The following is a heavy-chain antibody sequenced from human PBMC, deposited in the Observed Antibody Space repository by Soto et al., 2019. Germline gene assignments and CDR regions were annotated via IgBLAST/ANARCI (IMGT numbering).Heavy chain of an antibody. CDR1: GGSISSYY. CDR2: IYYSGST. Sequence: SETLSLTCTVSGGSISSYYWSWIRQPPGKGREWIGYIYYSGSTNYNPSLKSRVTISVDTSKNQFSLKLSAVTAADTAVYCCARERSLCEIAVAGTEVYCFDYWGQRALVTGS. CDR3: ARERSLCEIAVAGTEVYCFDY. J-gene: IGHJ4*02. D-gene: IGHD6-19*01. V-gene: IGHV4-59*01.